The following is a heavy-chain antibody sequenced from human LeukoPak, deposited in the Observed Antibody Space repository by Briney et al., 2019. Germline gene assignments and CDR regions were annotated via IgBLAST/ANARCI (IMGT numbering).Heavy chain of an antibody. CDR3: ARGLGCSSTNCSWDAGNWFDP. V-gene: IGHV4-34*01. J-gene: IGHJ5*02. CDR1: GGSFSGYY. D-gene: IGHD2-2*01. CDR2: INHSGST. Sequence: SETLSLTCAVCGGSFSGYYWSWIRQPPGKGLEWIGEINHSGSTNYNPSLKSRVTISVDTSKNQFSLKLSSVTAADTAVYYCARGLGCSSTNCSWDAGNWFDPWGQGTLVTVSS.